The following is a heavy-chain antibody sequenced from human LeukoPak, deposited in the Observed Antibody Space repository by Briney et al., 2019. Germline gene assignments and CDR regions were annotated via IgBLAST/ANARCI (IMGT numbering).Heavy chain of an antibody. D-gene: IGHD6-19*01. J-gene: IGHJ4*02. Sequence: GGSLRLSCAASGFTFSSYGMHWVRQALGKGLEWVAFIRYDGSNKYYADSVKGRFTISRDNSKNTLYLQMNSLRAEDTAVYYCAKDPALSIAVAGNSDYWGQGTLVTVSS. CDR3: AKDPALSIAVAGNSDY. CDR1: GFTFSSYG. V-gene: IGHV3-30*02. CDR2: IRYDGSNK.